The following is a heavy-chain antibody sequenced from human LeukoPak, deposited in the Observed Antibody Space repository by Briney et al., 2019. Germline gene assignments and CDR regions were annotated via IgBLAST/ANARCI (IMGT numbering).Heavy chain of an antibody. V-gene: IGHV4-4*02. CDR2: IYHRGSN. CDR1: GGSISSGHC. Sequence: SETLSLTCAVSGGSISSGHCWSWVRQPPGKGLEWIGEIYHRGSNRYNPSLKSRVIISVDKSKNQFSLNLTSVTAADTAIYYCARESFDVLTSYYYGMDVWGQGTTVTVSS. D-gene: IGHD3-9*01. CDR3: ARESFDVLTSYYYGMDV. J-gene: IGHJ6*02.